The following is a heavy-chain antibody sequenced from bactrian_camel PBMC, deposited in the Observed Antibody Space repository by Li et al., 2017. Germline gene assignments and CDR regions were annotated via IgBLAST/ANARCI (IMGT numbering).Heavy chain of an antibody. CDR1: GNGDGSGYWC. CDR3: AADPWCRLRLDSRNPRIGY. CDR2: IMILGSTT. D-gene: IGHD5*01. J-gene: IGHJ6*01. V-gene: IGHV3S54*01. Sequence: HVQLVESGGGSVQAGGSLTLSCSVSGNGDGSGYWCSAWFRQAPGQEREGVAAIMILGSTTYYADSVKGRGTISQDNAKNMVYLQVDSLKAEDTAMYYCAADPWCRLRLDSRNPRIGYWGQGTQVTVS.